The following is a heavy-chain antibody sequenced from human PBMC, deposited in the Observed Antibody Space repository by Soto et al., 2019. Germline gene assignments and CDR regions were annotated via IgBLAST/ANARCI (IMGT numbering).Heavy chain of an antibody. J-gene: IGHJ4*02. CDR1: GFTVGNNY. CDR2: IYSTGTT. Sequence: EVQLVESGGGLIQPGGSLKLSCAASGFTVGNNYMSWVRQAPGKGLEWVSLIYSTGTTKYADSVKGRFTVSRDNAKNTLDLQMNSLRAEDTAVYYCAKDGMGSGSHYNSFGYWGQGTLVTVSS. V-gene: IGHV3-53*01. CDR3: AKDGMGSGSHYNSFGY. D-gene: IGHD3-10*01.